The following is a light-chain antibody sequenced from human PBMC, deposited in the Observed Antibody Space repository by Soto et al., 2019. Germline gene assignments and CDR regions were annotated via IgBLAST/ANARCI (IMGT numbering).Light chain of an antibody. CDR3: QKYNSAVDT. V-gene: IGKV1-27*01. J-gene: IGKJ4*01. Sequence: DIQMTQSPSSLSASVGDSVTITCRASQGISSFLAWYQQKPGKVPRLLIYAASTLQSGVPSRFSGSGSGTDFTLTISSLQPEDVATYYCQKYNSAVDTFGGGTKVDIK. CDR2: AAS. CDR1: QGISSF.